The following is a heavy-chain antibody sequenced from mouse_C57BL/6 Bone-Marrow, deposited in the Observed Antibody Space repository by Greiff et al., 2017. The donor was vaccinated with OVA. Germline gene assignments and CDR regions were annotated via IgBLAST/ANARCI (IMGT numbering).Heavy chain of an antibody. CDR3: TTSYYDYDGAWFAY. V-gene: IGHV14-4*01. CDR2: IDPENGDT. CDR1: GFNIKDDY. Sequence: EVHLVESGAELVRPGASVKLSCTASGFNIKDDYMHWVKQRPEQGLEWIGWIDPENGDTEYASKFQGKATITADTSSNTAYLQLSSLTSEDTAVYYCTTSYYDYDGAWFAYWGQGTLVTVSA. J-gene: IGHJ3*01. D-gene: IGHD2-4*01.